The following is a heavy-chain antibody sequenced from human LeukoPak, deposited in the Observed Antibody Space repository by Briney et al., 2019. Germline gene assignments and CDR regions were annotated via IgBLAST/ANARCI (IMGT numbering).Heavy chain of an antibody. CDR2: IIPILGIA. Sequence: RSSVTVSCKASGGTFTSYAISWVRQALGQGLEWMGRIIPILGIANYAQKLQARVTITADKSTSTAYMELSSLRSEDTAVYYCARFMSQGSGSYSDYYGMDVWGQGTTVTVSS. J-gene: IGHJ6*02. CDR1: GGTFTSYA. D-gene: IGHD3-10*01. CDR3: ARFMSQGSGSYSDYYGMDV. V-gene: IGHV1-69*04.